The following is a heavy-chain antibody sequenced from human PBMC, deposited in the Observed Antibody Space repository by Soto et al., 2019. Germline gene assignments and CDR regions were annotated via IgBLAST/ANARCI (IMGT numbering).Heavy chain of an antibody. Sequence: NPSETLSLTCTVSGGSISSYYWSWIRQPAGKGLEWIGRIYTSGSTNYNPSLKSRVTMSVDTSKNQFSLKLSSVTAADTAVYYCARELNKGLFGVVINNWGQGTLVTVSS. CDR3: ARELNKGLFGVVINN. D-gene: IGHD3-3*01. CDR1: GGSISSYY. J-gene: IGHJ4*02. CDR2: IYTSGST. V-gene: IGHV4-4*07.